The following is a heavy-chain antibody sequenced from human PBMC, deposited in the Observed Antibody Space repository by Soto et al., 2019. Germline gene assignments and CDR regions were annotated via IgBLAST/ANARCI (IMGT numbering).Heavy chain of an antibody. CDR1: GGSISSYY. D-gene: IGHD4-17*01. J-gene: IGHJ4*02. CDR3: ARASTTVTTLDY. V-gene: IGHV4-59*12. Sequence: SETLFLTCTVSGGSISSYYWSWIRQPPGKGLEWIGYIYHSGSTYYNPSLKSRVTISVDRSKNQFSLKLSSVTAADTAVYYCARASTTVTTLDYWGQGTLVTVSS. CDR2: IYHSGST.